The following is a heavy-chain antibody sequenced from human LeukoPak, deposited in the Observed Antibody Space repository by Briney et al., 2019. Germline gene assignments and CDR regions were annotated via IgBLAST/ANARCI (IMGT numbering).Heavy chain of an antibody. CDR1: GYTFTSYG. CDR3: ARVNSPYYYDSSGYYYLPDY. J-gene: IGHJ4*02. D-gene: IGHD3-22*01. CDR2: ISAYNGNT. Sequence: EASVKVSCKASGYTFTSYGISWVRQAPGQGLEWMGWISAYNGNTNYAQKLQGRVTMTTDTSTSTAYMELRSLRSDDTAVYYCARVNSPYYYDSSGYYYLPDYWGQGTLVTVSS. V-gene: IGHV1-18*01.